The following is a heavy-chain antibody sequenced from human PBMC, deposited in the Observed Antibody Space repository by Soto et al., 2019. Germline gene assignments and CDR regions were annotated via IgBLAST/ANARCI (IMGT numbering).Heavy chain of an antibody. Sequence: GASVKVSCKASGYTFARYTIHWARQAPGQRLEWLGWLSAGNGNTKYSQKFQGRVTITRDTSASTAYMELSSLRSEDTAVYYCVRRHVSATGIDWFDPWGQGTLVTVSS. D-gene: IGHD6-13*01. J-gene: IGHJ5*02. CDR2: LSAGNGNT. V-gene: IGHV1-3*01. CDR3: VRRHVSATGIDWFDP. CDR1: GYTFARYT.